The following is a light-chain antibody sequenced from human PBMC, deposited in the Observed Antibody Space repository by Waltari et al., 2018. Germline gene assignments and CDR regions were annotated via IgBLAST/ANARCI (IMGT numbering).Light chain of an antibody. CDR1: QSINIF. J-gene: IGKJ2*01. Sequence: LARQSINIFFDWYQQKPGQAPQLLIYAASTLDSGVPARFSGSVSGTDFTLNISRVQSEDVAAYYCIQYLRYPHTFGQGTKLEIK. CDR3: IQYLRYPHT. CDR2: AAS. V-gene: IGKV1-8*01.